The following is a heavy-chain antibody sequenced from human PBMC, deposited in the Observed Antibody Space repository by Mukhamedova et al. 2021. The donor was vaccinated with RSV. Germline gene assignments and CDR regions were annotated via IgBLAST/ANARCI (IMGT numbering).Heavy chain of an antibody. Sequence: AMSWVRQAPGKGLEWVSGISGSGDSTYYADSVQGRFTISRDNSKNTLYLQMNSLRAEDTAVYYCARARYCSSTSCYLDNWGQGT. D-gene: IGHD2-2*01. J-gene: IGHJ4*02. V-gene: IGHV3-23*01. CDR1: A. CDR2: ISGSGDST. CDR3: ARARYCSSTSCYLDN.